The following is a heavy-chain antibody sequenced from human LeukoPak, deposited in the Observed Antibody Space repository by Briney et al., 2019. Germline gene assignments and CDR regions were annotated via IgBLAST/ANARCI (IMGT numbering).Heavy chain of an antibody. CDR1: GGSISSSSYY. CDR3: ARGLYYDFWSGPMYYFDY. V-gene: IGHV4-39*07. CDR2: IYYSGST. J-gene: IGHJ4*02. D-gene: IGHD3-3*01. Sequence: SETLSLTCTVSGGSISSSSYYWGWIRQPPGKGLEWIGSIYYSGSTYYNPSLKSRVTISVDTSKNQFSLKLSSVTAADTAVYYCARGLYYDFWSGPMYYFDYWGQGTLVTVSS.